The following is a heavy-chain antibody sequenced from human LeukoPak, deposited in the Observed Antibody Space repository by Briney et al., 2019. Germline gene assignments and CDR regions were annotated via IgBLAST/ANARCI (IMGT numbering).Heavy chain of an antibody. CDR1: GFTFSSYT. V-gene: IGHV3-21*01. D-gene: IGHD1-1*01. CDR3: ARTSGTTIHFDY. CDR2: ISSSSSYI. J-gene: IGHJ4*02. Sequence: GGSLRLSCAASGFTFSSYTMYWVRQAPGKGLEWVPSISSSSSYISYADSLKGRFTISRDNAKNSLYLQMNSLRAEDTAVYYCARTSGTTIHFDYWGQGTLVTVTS.